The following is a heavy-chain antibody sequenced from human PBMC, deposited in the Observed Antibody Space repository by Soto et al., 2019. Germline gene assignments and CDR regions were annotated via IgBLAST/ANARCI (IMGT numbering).Heavy chain of an antibody. Sequence: GGSLRLSCAASGFTFSSYAMSWVRQAPGKGLEWVSAISGSGGSTYYADSVKGRFTNSRDNAKNSLYLQMNSLRAEDTAVYYCARDYYDSSGYLAPLDYWGQGTLVTVSS. CDR2: ISGSGGST. CDR3: ARDYYDSSGYLAPLDY. CDR1: GFTFSSYA. J-gene: IGHJ4*02. V-gene: IGHV3-23*01. D-gene: IGHD3-22*01.